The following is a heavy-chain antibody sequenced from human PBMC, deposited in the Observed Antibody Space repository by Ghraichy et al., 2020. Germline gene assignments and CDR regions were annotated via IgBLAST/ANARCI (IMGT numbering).Heavy chain of an antibody. CDR1: GGSISSYY. CDR3: ARDLPLRARHRDIVVMYGMDV. CDR2: IYYSGST. Sequence: SETLSLTCTVSGGSISSYYWSWIRQPPGKGLEWIGYIYYSGSTNYNPSLKSRVTISVDTSKNQFSLKLSSVTAADTAVYYCARDLPLRARHRDIVVMYGMDVWGQGTTVTVSS. J-gene: IGHJ6*02. D-gene: IGHD3-22*01. V-gene: IGHV4-59*01.